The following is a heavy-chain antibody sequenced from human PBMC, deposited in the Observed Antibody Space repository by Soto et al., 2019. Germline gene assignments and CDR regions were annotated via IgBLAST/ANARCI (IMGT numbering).Heavy chain of an antibody. V-gene: IGHV1-69*01. Sequence: QVQLVQSGAEVKKPGSSVKVSCKVSEGTFSTYPINWVRQAPGQGLEFMGGIIPKFGTTNYAQKFRGTVTITADESTSTAYMELNNLRSEDTAVYYCARGASNSTGWDIWFDPWGQGTLVTVSS. CDR2: IIPKFGTT. CDR3: ARGASNSTGWDIWFDP. D-gene: IGHD6-19*01. J-gene: IGHJ5*02. CDR1: EGTFSTYP.